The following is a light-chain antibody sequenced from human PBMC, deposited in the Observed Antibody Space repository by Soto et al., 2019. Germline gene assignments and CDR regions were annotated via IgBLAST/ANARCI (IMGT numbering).Light chain of an antibody. V-gene: IGKV3-20*01. Sequence: EIGLTQSPFAPTGAAGYTSTLACMGSQTVTGNYLAWYHQKPGQAPRLLIHSASTRATGVPDRISASGTGTDFTLTIIRRQPDEFAAYYCQQYSEYPRTFGQGTKVDIK. J-gene: IGKJ1*01. CDR3: QQYSEYPRT. CDR1: QTVTGNY. CDR2: SAS.